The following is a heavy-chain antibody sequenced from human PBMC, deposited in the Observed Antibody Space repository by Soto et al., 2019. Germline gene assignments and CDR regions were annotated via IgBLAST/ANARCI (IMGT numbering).Heavy chain of an antibody. J-gene: IGHJ4*02. CDR2: IYSGGST. CDR1: GFTVSSNY. Sequence: GGSLRLSCAASGFTVSSNYMSWVRQAPGKGLEWVSVIYSGGSTYYADSVKGRFTISRDNSKNTLYLQMNSLRAEDTAVYYCARWVWSGYSRQSYYFDYWGQGTLVTVSS. V-gene: IGHV3-66*01. CDR3: ARWVWSGYSRQSYYFDY. D-gene: IGHD3-3*01.